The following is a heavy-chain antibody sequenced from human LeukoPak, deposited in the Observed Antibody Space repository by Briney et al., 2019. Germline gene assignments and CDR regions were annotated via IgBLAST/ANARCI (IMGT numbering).Heavy chain of an antibody. CDR3: ARDGNSIVGATTRNY. V-gene: IGHV3-11*04. CDR2: ISSSGSTI. CDR1: GFTFSDYY. J-gene: IGHJ4*02. D-gene: IGHD1-26*01. Sequence: GGSLRLSCAASGFTFSDYYMSWIRQAPGKGLEWVSYISSSGSTIYYADSVKGRFTISRDNAKISLYLQMNSLRAEDTAVYYCARDGNSIVGATTRNYWGQGTLVTVSS.